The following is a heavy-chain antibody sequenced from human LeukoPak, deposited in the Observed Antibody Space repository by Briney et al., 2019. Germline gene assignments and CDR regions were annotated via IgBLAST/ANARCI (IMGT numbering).Heavy chain of an antibody. D-gene: IGHD3-10*01. CDR3: AITSIRGVISY. V-gene: IGHV4-61*02. Sequence: PSETLSLTCTVSGGSISSGSYYWGWIRQPAGKGLEWIGRIYTSGSTNYNPSLKSRVTISVDTSKNQFSLKLSSVTAADAAVYYCAITSIRGVISYWGQGTLVTVSS. CDR2: IYTSGST. J-gene: IGHJ4*02. CDR1: GGSISSGSYY.